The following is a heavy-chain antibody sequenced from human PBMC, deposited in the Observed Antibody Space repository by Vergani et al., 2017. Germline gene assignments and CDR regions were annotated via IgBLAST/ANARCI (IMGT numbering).Heavy chain of an antibody. V-gene: IGHV1-2*02. D-gene: IGHD2-2*02. CDR3: AAGLDCSSTSCYTEGVDMDV. J-gene: IGHJ6*03. CDR2: INPNSGGT. Sequence: QVQLVQSGAEVKKPGASVKVSCKASGYTFTGYYMHWVRQAPGQGLEWMGWINPNSGGTNYAQKFQGRVTMTRDTSISTAYMELSRLRSDDTAVYYWAAGLDCSSTSCYTEGVDMDVWGKGTTVTVSS. CDR1: GYTFTGYY.